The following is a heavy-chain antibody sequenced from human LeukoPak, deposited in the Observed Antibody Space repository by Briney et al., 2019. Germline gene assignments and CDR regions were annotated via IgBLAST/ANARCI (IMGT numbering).Heavy chain of an antibody. CDR3: ARGAYDYVWGSYRYYYFDY. J-gene: IGHJ4*02. V-gene: IGHV4-34*01. CDR1: GGSFSGYY. Sequence: PSETLSLTCAVYGGSFSGYYWSWIRQPPGKGLEWIGEINHSGSTNYNPSLKSRVTISVDTSKNQFSLKLSSVTAADTAVYYCARGAYDYVWGSYRYYYFDYWGQGTLVTVSS. CDR2: INHSGST. D-gene: IGHD3-16*02.